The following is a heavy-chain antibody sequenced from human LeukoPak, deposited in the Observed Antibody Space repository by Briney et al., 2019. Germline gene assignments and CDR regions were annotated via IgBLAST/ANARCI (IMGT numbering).Heavy chain of an antibody. CDR1: GFTFSSYG. Sequence: GGSLRLSCAASGFTFSSYGMNGVRQAPGKGLEWISGISPSGGGTYYADFVKGRFTISRDDSKNTLYVQMNSLRGAETAVYYCAQDIGWLQFAYWGKGTLVTVSS. J-gene: IGHJ4*02. V-gene: IGHV3-23*01. CDR2: ISPSGGGT. CDR3: AQDIGWLQFAY. D-gene: IGHD5-24*01.